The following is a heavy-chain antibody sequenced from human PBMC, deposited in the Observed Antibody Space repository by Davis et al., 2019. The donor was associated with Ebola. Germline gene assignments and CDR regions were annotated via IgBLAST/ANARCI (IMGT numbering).Heavy chain of an antibody. D-gene: IGHD3-3*01. V-gene: IGHV4-59*08. CDR3: ARWSGEHWFAP. Sequence: SETLSLTCTVSDGSIHSYYWSWIRQSPEKGLEWIGYIYYTGTANYNPSLKSRVNMSADRSKNQLSLTLNSVTAADTAVYYCARWSGEHWFAPWGQGTLVTVSS. J-gene: IGHJ5*02. CDR1: DGSIHSYY. CDR2: IYYTGTA.